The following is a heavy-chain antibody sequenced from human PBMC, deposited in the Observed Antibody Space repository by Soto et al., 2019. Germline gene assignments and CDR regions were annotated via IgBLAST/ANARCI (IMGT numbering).Heavy chain of an antibody. Sequence: TLSLTCAVSGGSISSSNWWSWVRQPPGKGLEWIGEIYHSGSTNYNPSLKSRVTISVDKSKNQFSLKLSSVTAADTAVYYCERDSHIAADGSPGFDYWGQGTLVTVSS. CDR2: IYHSGST. J-gene: IGHJ4*02. CDR3: ERDSHIAADGSPGFDY. D-gene: IGHD6-13*01. V-gene: IGHV4-4*02. CDR1: GGSISSSNW.